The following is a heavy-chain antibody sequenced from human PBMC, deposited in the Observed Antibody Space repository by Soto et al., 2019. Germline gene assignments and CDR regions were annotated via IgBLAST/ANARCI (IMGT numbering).Heavy chain of an antibody. D-gene: IGHD6-13*01. CDR3: ARLAHSGYLQT. V-gene: IGHV4-39*02. CDR2: IYYSGAT. CDR1: GDSISTSSYY. J-gene: IGHJ1*01. Sequence: SETLSLTCDVSGDSISTSSYYWGWIRQPPGKGPEWIASIYYSGATYYNPSLQSRVTISVDTSNNRFSLTLSYLTAAAKAVYFCARLAHSGYLQTWGQGSLVTVS.